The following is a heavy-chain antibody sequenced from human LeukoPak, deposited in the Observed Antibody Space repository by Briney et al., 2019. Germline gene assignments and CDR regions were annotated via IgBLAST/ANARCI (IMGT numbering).Heavy chain of an antibody. Sequence: SVKVSCKASGGTFSSYAISWVRQAPGQGLEWMGRIIPIFGIANYAQKFQGRDTITADKSTSTAYMELSSLRSEDTAVYYCARVDAGYCSSTSCPPVYWGQGTLVTVSS. CDR3: ARVDAGYCSSTSCPPVY. D-gene: IGHD2-2*01. CDR1: GGTFSSYA. CDR2: IIPIFGIA. J-gene: IGHJ4*02. V-gene: IGHV1-69*04.